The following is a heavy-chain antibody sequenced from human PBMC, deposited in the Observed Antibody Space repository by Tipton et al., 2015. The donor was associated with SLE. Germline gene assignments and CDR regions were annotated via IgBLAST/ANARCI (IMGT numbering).Heavy chain of an antibody. CDR1: GASISTSIDY. CDR3: ARHAFGDGNNHFDH. Sequence: TLSLTCTVSGASISTSIDYWGWIRQSPEKGLEWIGSVYHSGSTYYSPSLQSRASISVDTSENQFFLKMTSVTAADTAVYYCARHAFGDGNNHFDHWGQGALVTVSS. J-gene: IGHJ4*02. D-gene: IGHD1/OR15-1a*01. CDR2: VYHSGST. V-gene: IGHV4-39*01.